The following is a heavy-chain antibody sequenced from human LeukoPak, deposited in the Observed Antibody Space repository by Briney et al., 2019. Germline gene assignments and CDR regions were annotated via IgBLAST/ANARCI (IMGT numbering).Heavy chain of an antibody. D-gene: IGHD3-3*01. V-gene: IGHV4-59*08. CDR1: GGSISSYY. Sequence: SETLSLTCTVSGGSISSYYWSWIWQPPGKGLEWIGYTYYSGSTNYNPSLKSRVTISVDTSKNQFSLKLSSVTAADTAVYYCARLIMGNYDFWSGYYRAPFEYWGQGTLVTVSS. CDR2: TYYSGST. J-gene: IGHJ4*02. CDR3: ARLIMGNYDFWSGYYRAPFEY.